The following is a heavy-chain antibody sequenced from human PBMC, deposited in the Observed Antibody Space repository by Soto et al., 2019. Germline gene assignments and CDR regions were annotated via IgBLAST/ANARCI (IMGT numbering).Heavy chain of an antibody. D-gene: IGHD3-10*01. CDR2: IYSGGST. CDR1: GFTVSSNY. Sequence: EVQLVESGGGLVQPGGSLRLSCAASGFTVSSNYMSWVRQAPGKGLEWVSVIYSGGSTYYADSVKGRFTISRDNSKNTLYLQMNSLRAEDTAVYYCARERLWFGDPGAFDIWGQGTMVTVSS. J-gene: IGHJ3*02. CDR3: ARERLWFGDPGAFDI. V-gene: IGHV3-66*01.